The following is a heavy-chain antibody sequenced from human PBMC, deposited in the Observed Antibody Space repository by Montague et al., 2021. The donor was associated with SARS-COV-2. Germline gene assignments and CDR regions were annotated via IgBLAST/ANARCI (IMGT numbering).Heavy chain of an antibody. CDR3: ARWVFSSTSCMFDF. CDR1: GFSLSTSGVG. Sequence: PALVKPTQTLTLTCTFSGFSLSTSGVGVGWIRQPPGKALEWLALIYWDDDKRYSPSLKSRLTITKDTSKNQVVLTMTNMDPVDTATYYCARWVFSSTSCMFDFWGQGTLVSVSS. D-gene: IGHD2-2*01. V-gene: IGHV2-5*02. J-gene: IGHJ4*02. CDR2: IYWDDDK.